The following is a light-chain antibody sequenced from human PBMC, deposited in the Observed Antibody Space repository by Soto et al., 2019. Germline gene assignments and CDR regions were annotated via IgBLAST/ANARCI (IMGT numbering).Light chain of an antibody. J-gene: IGKJ4*01. CDR1: QSVSSN. CDR3: QQYNKWPLT. Sequence: EIVMTQSPATLSVSPGERATLSCRASQSVSSNLAWYQQKPGQAPRLLIYGAYTRATGIPARFSGSGSGTEFTLTISSLQSEDFAVYSCQQYNKWPLTFGGGTKVEIK. CDR2: GAY. V-gene: IGKV3-15*01.